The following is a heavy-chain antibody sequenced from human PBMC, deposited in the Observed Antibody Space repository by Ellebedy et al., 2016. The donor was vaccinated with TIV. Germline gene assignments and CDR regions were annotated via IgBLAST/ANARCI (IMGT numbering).Heavy chain of an antibody. D-gene: IGHD3-10*01. Sequence: GESLKISXAASGFTVSSNYMSWVRQAPGKGLEWVSVIYSGGSTFYADSVKGRFTISRDNSKNTLYLQMNSLRAEDTAVYYCARTTMLRGVIISPIILFDYWGQGTLVTVSS. J-gene: IGHJ4*02. CDR2: IYSGGST. V-gene: IGHV3-53*01. CDR3: ARTTMLRGVIISPIILFDY. CDR1: GFTVSSNY.